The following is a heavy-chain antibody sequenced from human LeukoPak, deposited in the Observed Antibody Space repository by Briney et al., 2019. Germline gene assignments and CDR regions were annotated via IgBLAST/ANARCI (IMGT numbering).Heavy chain of an antibody. D-gene: IGHD1-26*01. V-gene: IGHV1-69*01. Sequence: SVKVSCKASGGTFSSYAISWVRQAPGQGLEWMGGIIPIFGTANYAQKFQGRVTITADESTSTAYRELSSLRSEDTAVYYCARSSALYSGSYKEFDYWGQGTLVTVSS. CDR1: GGTFSSYA. CDR3: ARSSALYSGSYKEFDY. J-gene: IGHJ4*02. CDR2: IIPIFGTA.